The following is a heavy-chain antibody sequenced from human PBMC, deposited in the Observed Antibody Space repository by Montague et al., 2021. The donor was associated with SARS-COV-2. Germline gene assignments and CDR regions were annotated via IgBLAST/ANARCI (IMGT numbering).Heavy chain of an antibody. CDR2: IWADAYDQ. Sequence: SLRLSCAAFGFNFKNYAMHWVRQAPNKGLEWVAVIWADAYDQYYADSVKGRFTISRDDSKNTSYLQMNSLRGDDTAVYYCSRGSYGESGRFDYWGQGTLVSVSS. CDR1: GFNFKNYA. J-gene: IGHJ4*02. CDR3: SRGSYGESGRFDY. V-gene: IGHV3-33*01. D-gene: IGHD4-17*01.